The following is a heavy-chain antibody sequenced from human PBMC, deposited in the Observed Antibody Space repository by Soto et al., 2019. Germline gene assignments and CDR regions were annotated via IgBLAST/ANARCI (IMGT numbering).Heavy chain of an antibody. CDR2: IDPSDSYT. D-gene: IGHD5-12*01. CDR1: GYSFTSYW. Sequence: PGESLKISCKGSGYSFTSYWISWVRQMPGKGLEWMGRIDPSDSYTNYSPSFQGHVTISADKSISTAYLQWSSLKASDTAMYYCALTYRDGYNYELFDYWGQGTLVTVSS. V-gene: IGHV5-10-1*01. CDR3: ALTYRDGYNYELFDY. J-gene: IGHJ4*02.